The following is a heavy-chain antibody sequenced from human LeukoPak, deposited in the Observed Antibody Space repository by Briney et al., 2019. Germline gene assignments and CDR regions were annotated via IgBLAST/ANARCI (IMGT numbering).Heavy chain of an antibody. CDR2: INSDKSDT. Sequence: PVGSLSLSCAASGFTFSAYWMHWVRQAPGKGLVWVSRINSDKSDTGYADSVRDRFTISRDNAKNTLYLQMNSLRAEDTSVYYCAKGGYYRTDAFDIWGQGNLVPVSS. D-gene: IGHD3-22*01. CDR1: GFTFSAYW. CDR3: AKGGYYRTDAFDI. J-gene: IGHJ3*02. V-gene: IGHV3-74*01.